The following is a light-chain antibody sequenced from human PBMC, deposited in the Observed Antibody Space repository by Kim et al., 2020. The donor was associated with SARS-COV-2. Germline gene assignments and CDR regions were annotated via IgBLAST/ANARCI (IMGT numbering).Light chain of an antibody. Sequence: SITISCTGTSSVVGGYNYVSWYQQHPGKAPKLMIYDVSNRPSGVSNRFSGSKSGNTASLTISGLQAEDEADYYCSSYTSSSTLYVVFGGGTQLTVL. V-gene: IGLV2-14*03. CDR1: SSVVGGYNY. J-gene: IGLJ2*01. CDR3: SSYTSSSTLYVV. CDR2: DVS.